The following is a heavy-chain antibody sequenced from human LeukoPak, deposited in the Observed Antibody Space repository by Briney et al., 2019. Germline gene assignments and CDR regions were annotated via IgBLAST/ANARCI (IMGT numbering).Heavy chain of an antibody. CDR1: GGTFTSYA. D-gene: IGHD3-22*01. J-gene: IGHJ4*02. CDR3: ARVQGDDSSGYYPFDY. V-gene: IGHV1-69*13. Sequence: ASVKVSCKASGGTFTSYAISWVRQAPGQGLEWMGGIIPIFGTANYAQKFQGRVTITADESTSTAYMELSSLRSEDTAVYYCARVQGDDSSGYYPFDYWGQGTLVTVSS. CDR2: IIPIFGTA.